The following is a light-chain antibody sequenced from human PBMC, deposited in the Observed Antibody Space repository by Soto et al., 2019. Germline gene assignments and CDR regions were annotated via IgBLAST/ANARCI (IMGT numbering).Light chain of an antibody. J-gene: IGKJ1*01. Sequence: EIVVTLSPATLSVSQGERATLSCRPTQSVSSNVAWYQQTPGQAPMLLIYGASTRATGIPARFSGSGSGTEFTLTISSLQSEDFAVYYCQQYNNWPQTFGQGTKVDI. CDR1: QSVSSN. V-gene: IGKV3-15*01. CDR3: QQYNNWPQT. CDR2: GAS.